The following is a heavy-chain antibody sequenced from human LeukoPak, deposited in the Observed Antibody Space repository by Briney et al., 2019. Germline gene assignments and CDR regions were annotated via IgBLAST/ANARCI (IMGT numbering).Heavy chain of an antibody. V-gene: IGHV1-69*05. J-gene: IGHJ3*02. Sequence: GSSVKVACKASGGTFSSYAISWVRQAPGQGLEWMGGIIPIFGTANYAQKFQGRVTIPTHEAKSTAYMELSSLRSEDAAMYYCARGDYYYDSSDRWDAFDIWGQGTMVTVYS. D-gene: IGHD3-22*01. CDR2: IIPIFGTA. CDR1: GGTFSSYA. CDR3: ARGDYYYDSSDRWDAFDI.